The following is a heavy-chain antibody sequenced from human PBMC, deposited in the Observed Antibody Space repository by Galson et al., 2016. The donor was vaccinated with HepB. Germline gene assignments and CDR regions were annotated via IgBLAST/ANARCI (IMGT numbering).Heavy chain of an antibody. D-gene: IGHD1-26*01. CDR1: GYTFTNYD. CDR3: AIGLHNSGTHLGIGY. V-gene: IGHV1-8*01. J-gene: IGHJ3*01. Sequence: SVKVSCKASGYTFTNYDINWVRHATGQGLEHLGWMKPNSGDTGYAQKVQGRVTMTRNTSIGTAYMELTSLTSDETAMYYWAIGLHNSGTHLGIGYWGQGTMVTVSS. CDR2: MKPNSGDT.